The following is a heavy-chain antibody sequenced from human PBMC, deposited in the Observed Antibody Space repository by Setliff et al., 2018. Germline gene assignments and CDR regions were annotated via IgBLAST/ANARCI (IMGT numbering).Heavy chain of an antibody. CDR2: TYTSGST. J-gene: IGHJ4*02. V-gene: IGHV4-61*02. D-gene: IGHD5-18*01. CDR1: GGSISRGSYD. CDR3: ARGGYSYGLGGFPLDY. Sequence: SETLSLTCTVSGGSISRGSYDWSWIRQPAGKGLEWIGRTYTSGSTNYNPSLKSRVTISVDTSKNQFSLKLSSVTAADTAVYYCARGGYSYGLGGFPLDYWGQGTLVTV.